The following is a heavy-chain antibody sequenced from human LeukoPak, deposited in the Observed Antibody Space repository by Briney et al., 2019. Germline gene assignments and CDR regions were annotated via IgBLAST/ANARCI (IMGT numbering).Heavy chain of an antibody. V-gene: IGHV4-34*01. CDR3: ASSNGGILNY. Sequence: PSETLSLTCAVYGVSFSGYYLSWIRQSPGKGLEWIGEIDQSGSTSYNPSLKSRVTFSVDTSKNQFSLKLTSVTAADTAVYYCASSNGGILNYWGQRTLVIVSS. CDR1: GVSFSGYY. CDR2: IDQSGST. J-gene: IGHJ4*02. D-gene: IGHD1-1*01.